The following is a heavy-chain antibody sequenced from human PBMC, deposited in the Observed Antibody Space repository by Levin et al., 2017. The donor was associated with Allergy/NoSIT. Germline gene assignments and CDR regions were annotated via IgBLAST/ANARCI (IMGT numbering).Heavy chain of an antibody. J-gene: IGHJ6*02. Sequence: GESLKISCKASGYTFTSYDINWVRQATGQGLEWMGWMNPNSGNTGYAQKFQGRVTMTRNTSISTAYMELSSLRSEDTAVYYCATTVTTWYYYYGMDVWGQGTTVTVSS. CDR3: ATTVTTWYYYYGMDV. CDR1: GYTFTSYD. V-gene: IGHV1-8*01. D-gene: IGHD4-17*01. CDR2: MNPNSGNT.